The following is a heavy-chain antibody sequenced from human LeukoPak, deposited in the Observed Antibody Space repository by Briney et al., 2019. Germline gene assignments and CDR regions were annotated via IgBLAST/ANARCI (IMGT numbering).Heavy chain of an antibody. Sequence: ASVKVSCKASGYTFTSYGISRVRQAPGQGLEWVAWISAYNSNKNSAEKFQGRVTMTIDTSTSTAYMELRSLESDDTAVYYCVRHIKPAGPWDGMDVWGQGTTVIVSS. CDR3: VRHIKPAGPWDGMDV. D-gene: IGHD1-26*01. CDR2: ISAYNSNK. J-gene: IGHJ6*02. CDR1: GYTFTSYG. V-gene: IGHV1-18*04.